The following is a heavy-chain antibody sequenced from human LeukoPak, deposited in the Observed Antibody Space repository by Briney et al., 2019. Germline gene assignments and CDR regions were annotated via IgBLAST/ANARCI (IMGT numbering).Heavy chain of an antibody. V-gene: IGHV4-39*07. J-gene: IGHJ4*02. D-gene: IGHD3-22*01. CDR2: IYYSGST. CDR1: GGSISSSSYY. CDR3: ARDPAVVVGDYFDY. Sequence: SENLSLTCTVSGGSISSSSYYWGWIRQPPGKGLEWIGSIYYSGSTYYNPSLKSRVTISVDTSKNQFSLKLSSVTAADTAVYYCARDPAVVVGDYFDYWGQGTLVTVSS.